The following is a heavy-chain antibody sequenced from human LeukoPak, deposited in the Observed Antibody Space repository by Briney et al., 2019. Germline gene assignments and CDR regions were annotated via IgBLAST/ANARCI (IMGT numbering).Heavy chain of an antibody. CDR3: AKDRVVVVAATTGDY. D-gene: IGHD2-15*01. Sequence: GRSLRLSCAASGFTFSSYAMSWVRQAPGKGLEWVSAISTSVGSTYYADSVKGRFTIYRDKSKNTLYLQMNSLRAEDTAVYDCAKDRVVVVAATTGDYWGQGTLVTVSS. V-gene: IGHV3-23*01. J-gene: IGHJ4*02. CDR1: GFTFSSYA. CDR2: ISTSVGST.